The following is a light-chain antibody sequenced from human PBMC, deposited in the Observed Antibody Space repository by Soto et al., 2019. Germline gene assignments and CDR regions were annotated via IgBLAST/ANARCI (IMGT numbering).Light chain of an antibody. CDR3: QQGYSPLLT. CDR2: ATS. J-gene: IGKJ4*01. V-gene: IGKV1-39*01. Sequence: DIQMTQSPSSLSASVGDRVTITCRASQSIASSLNWLQLKPGKAPKLLLYATSTLQSGVPSRFSGSGSGSQFTLTISSLQPEDSAVYFCQQGYSPLLTFGGGTRVEIK. CDR1: QSIASS.